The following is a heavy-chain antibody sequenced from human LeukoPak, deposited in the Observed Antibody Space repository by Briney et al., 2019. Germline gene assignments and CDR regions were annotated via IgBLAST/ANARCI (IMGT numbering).Heavy chain of an antibody. D-gene: IGHD3-10*01. J-gene: IGHJ4*02. CDR1: GFTFSSYS. Sequence: GGSLRLSCAASGFTFSSYSMNWVRQAPGKGLEWVSSISSSSSYIYYADSVKGRFTISRDNANNSLYLQMNSLRAEDTAVYYCARGERIMVRGVINYWGQGTLVTVSS. CDR2: ISSSSSYI. CDR3: ARGERIMVRGVINY. V-gene: IGHV3-21*01.